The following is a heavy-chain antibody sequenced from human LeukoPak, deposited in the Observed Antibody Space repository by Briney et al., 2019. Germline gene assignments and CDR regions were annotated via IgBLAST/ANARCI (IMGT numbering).Heavy chain of an antibody. D-gene: IGHD4-17*01. Sequence: SETLSLTCTVSGYSISSGYYWGWIRPPPGKGLEWIGSIYHSGSTYYNPSLKSRVTISVDTSKNQFSLKLGSVTAADTAVYYCARGGQTVTKDFDYWGQGTLVTVSS. CDR2: IYHSGST. V-gene: IGHV4-38-2*02. J-gene: IGHJ4*02. CDR1: GYSISSGYY. CDR3: ARGGQTVTKDFDY.